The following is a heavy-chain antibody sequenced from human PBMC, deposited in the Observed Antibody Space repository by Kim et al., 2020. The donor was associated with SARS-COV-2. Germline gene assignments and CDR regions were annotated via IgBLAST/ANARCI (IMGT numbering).Heavy chain of an antibody. CDR1: GFTVSSNY. J-gene: IGHJ4*02. D-gene: IGHD6-13*01. Sequence: GGSLRLSCAASGFTVSSNYMSWVRQAPGKGLEWVSVIYSGGSTYYADSVKGRFTISRDNSKNTLYLQMNILRAEDTAVDYCASVGIAAAGQQDYWGQGT. CDR3: ASVGIAAAGQQDY. V-gene: IGHV3-66*01. CDR2: IYSGGST.